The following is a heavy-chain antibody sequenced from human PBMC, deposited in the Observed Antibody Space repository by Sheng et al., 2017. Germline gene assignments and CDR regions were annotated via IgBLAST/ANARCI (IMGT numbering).Heavy chain of an antibody. Sequence: QVQLQESGPGLVKPSETLSLTCTVSGGSISSYYWSWIRQPPGKGLEWIGYIYYSGSTNYNPSLKSRVTISVDTSKNQFSLKLSSVTAADTAVYYCARGGGLRIFGVVPSDAFDIWGQGTSGHRLF. D-gene: IGHD3-3*01. CDR3: ARGGGLRIFGVVPSDAFDI. CDR1: GGSISSYY. CDR2: IYYSGST. J-gene: IGHJ3*02. V-gene: IGHV4-59*01.